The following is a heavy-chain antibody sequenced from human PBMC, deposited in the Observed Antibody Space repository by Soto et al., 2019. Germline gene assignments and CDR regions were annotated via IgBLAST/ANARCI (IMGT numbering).Heavy chain of an antibody. Sequence: GGSLRPSCIGSGFTFGDHSMSWFRQAPGKGLEWVGVIRSKAYGGTTEYAASEKGRFIISRDDSNSIDYIRMNSLKTEDRDVYYCQYELLTYYYGMDVWGQGTMVTVSS. D-gene: IGHD2-2*01. V-gene: IGHV3-49*03. CDR2: IRSKAYGGTT. J-gene: IGHJ6*02. CDR1: GFTFGDHS. CDR3: QYELLTYYYGMDV.